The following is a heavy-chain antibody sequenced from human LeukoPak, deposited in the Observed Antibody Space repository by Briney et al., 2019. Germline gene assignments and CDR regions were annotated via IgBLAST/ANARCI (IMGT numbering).Heavy chain of an antibody. CDR3: ATGTSWYYYY. Sequence: SGTLSLTCAVSGDSITSSKWWSWVRQSPEKGLEWIGEMYHSGSTNYNPSLKSRVTISVDKSKNQFSLKLISVTAADTAMYYCATGTSWYYYYWGQGTLVTVSS. J-gene: IGHJ4*02. CDR2: MYHSGST. D-gene: IGHD2-2*01. V-gene: IGHV4-4*02. CDR1: GDSITSSKW.